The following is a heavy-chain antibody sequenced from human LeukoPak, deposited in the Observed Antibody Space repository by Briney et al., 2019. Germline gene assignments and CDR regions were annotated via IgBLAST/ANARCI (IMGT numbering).Heavy chain of an antibody. CDR1: GFIFRSYA. J-gene: IGHJ5*02. Sequence: GGSLRLSCAASGFIFRSYAMSWVRQAPGKGLEWVSTNSGSGGSTYYADSVKGRFTISRDNSKNTLYLQVNSLRAEDTAVYYCAKDPRYSDYVNWFDPWGQGTLVTVSS. V-gene: IGHV3-23*01. D-gene: IGHD4-11*01. CDR2: NSGSGGST. CDR3: AKDPRYSDYVNWFDP.